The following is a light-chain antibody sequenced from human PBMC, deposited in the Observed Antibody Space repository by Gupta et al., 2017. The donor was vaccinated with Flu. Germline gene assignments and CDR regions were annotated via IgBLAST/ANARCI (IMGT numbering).Light chain of an antibody. Sequence: ITISCTGTSSDVGGYNYVSWYQQHPGKAPKLMIYEVSNRPSGVSNRFSGSKSGNTASLTISGLQAEDEADYYCSSYTNSSTHVVFGGGTKLTVL. V-gene: IGLV2-14*01. CDR2: EVS. J-gene: IGLJ2*01. CDR3: SSYTNSSTHVV. CDR1: SSDVGGYNY.